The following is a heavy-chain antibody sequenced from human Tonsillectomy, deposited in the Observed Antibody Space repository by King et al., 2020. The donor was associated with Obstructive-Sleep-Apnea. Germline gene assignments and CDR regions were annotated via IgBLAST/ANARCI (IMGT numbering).Heavy chain of an antibody. CDR3: ATVGSFLWMSF. CDR1: GFKFSDYY. Sequence: EQLVQSGGGLVKPGGSLRLSCAASGFKFSDYYMIWIRQAPGKGLEWVSHIRTTSIYTRYADSVRGRFTISRDNGKNSVYLQMNSLRVEDTGIYYCATVGSFLWMSFWGQGALVTVSS. J-gene: IGHJ4*02. CDR2: IRTTSIYT. D-gene: IGHD2-21*01. V-gene: IGHV3-11*06.